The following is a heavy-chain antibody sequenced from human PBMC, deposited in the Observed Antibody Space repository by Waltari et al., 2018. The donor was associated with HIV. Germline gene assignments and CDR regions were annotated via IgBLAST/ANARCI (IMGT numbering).Heavy chain of an antibody. CDR3: ATSRTFDY. J-gene: IGHJ4*02. CDR2: INSDGSST. V-gene: IGHV3-74*01. CDR1: GFTFSSYW. Sequence: EVQLVESGGGLVQPGGSLRLSCAASGFTFSSYWMNWFRQVPGKGLIWVSRINSDGSSTSYADSVKGRFTISRDNAKNTLYLQMNSLRAEDTAVYYCATSRTFDYWGQGTLVTVSS.